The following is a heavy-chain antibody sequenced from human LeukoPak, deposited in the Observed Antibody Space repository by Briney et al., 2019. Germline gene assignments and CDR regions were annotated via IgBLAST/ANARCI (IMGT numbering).Heavy chain of an antibody. CDR3: ARRYSGYVRNWFDP. V-gene: IGHV4-34*01. D-gene: IGHD5-12*01. CDR1: GGSFSGYY. Sequence: SETLSLTCAVYGGSFSGYYWSWIRQPPGKGLEWSGEINHSGSTNYNLSLKSRVTISVDTSKNQFSLKLSSVTAADTAVYYCARRYSGYVRNWFDPWGQGTLVTVSS. CDR2: INHSGST. J-gene: IGHJ5*02.